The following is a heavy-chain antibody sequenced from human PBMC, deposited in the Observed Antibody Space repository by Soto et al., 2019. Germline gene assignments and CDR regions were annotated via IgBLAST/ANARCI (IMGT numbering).Heavy chain of an antibody. J-gene: IGHJ2*01. CDR3: ARRSNELAARRRTPNWYCYL. Sequence: QLQLQESGPGLVKPSETLSLTCTVSGGSISSISYYWGWIRQPPGKGLEGVGSIHYSGGTYYNPTPRCLVTIYLATSKKQCSLKLSSVTAADTAVYYCARRSNELAARRRTPNWYCYLWCRGTLFTVSS. CDR2: IHYSGGT. V-gene: IGHV4-39*01. D-gene: IGHD6-6*01. CDR1: GGSISSISYY.